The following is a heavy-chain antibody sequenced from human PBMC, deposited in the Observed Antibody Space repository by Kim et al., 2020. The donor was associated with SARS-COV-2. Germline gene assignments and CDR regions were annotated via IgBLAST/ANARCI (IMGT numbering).Heavy chain of an antibody. CDR3: ASQIITMVRGVKEYYFDY. V-gene: IGHV3-7*01. CDR1: GFTFSSYW. D-gene: IGHD3-10*01. Sequence: GGSLRLSCAASGFTFSSYWMSWVRQAPGKGLEWVANIKQDGSEKYYVDSVKGRFTISRDNAKNSLYLQMNSLRAEDTAVYYCASQIITMVRGVKEYYFDYWGQGTLVTVSS. CDR2: IKQDGSEK. J-gene: IGHJ4*02.